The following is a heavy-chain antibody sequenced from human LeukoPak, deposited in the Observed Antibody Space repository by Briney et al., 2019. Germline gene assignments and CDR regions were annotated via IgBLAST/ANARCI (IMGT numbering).Heavy chain of an antibody. CDR2: INSDGSST. J-gene: IGHJ4*02. Sequence: GGFLRLSCAASGFTVSTYWMHWVRQAPGKGLVWVSRINSDGSSTSYADSVKGRFTISRDNAKNTLYLEMNSLRAEDTAVYYCARPRQCYSTTSCANHFDYWGQGTLVTVSS. CDR1: GFTVSTYW. CDR3: ARPRQCYSTTSCANHFDY. V-gene: IGHV3-74*01. D-gene: IGHD2-2*01.